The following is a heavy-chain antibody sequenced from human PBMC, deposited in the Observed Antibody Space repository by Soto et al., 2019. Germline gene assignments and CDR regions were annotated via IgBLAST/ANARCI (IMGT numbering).Heavy chain of an antibody. CDR3: ASLDYGDYAIFDY. CDR2: ISSSSSSI. V-gene: IGHV3-48*02. D-gene: IGHD4-17*01. CDR1: GFTFSTYG. J-gene: IGHJ4*02. Sequence: EVQLVESGGGLVQPGGSLRLSCAASGFTFSTYGMNWVRQAPGKGLEWISYISSSSSSIYYADSVKGRFTISRDNAENSLYPQMNSRSDGDTAVYYCASLDYGDYAIFDYWGQGPLVMVSS.